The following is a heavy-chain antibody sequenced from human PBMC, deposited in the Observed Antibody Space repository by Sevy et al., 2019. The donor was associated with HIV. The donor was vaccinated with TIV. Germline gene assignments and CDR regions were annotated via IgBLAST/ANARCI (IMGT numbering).Heavy chain of an antibody. CDR1: GFIFSDYY. Sequence: GGSLRLSCTASGFIFSDYYMSWIRQAPGKGLEWISYITSSGNTTYNADSVKGRFTISGDNAKKSLYLQMNSLRADDTAVYYCAALMYGGKSGLDNWGQGTLVTVSS. CDR2: ITSSGNTT. CDR3: AALMYGGKSGLDN. V-gene: IGHV3-11*01. D-gene: IGHD2-15*01. J-gene: IGHJ4*02.